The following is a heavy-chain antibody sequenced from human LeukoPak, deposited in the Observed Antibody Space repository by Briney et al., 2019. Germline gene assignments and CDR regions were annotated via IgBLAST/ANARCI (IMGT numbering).Heavy chain of an antibody. J-gene: IGHJ4*02. D-gene: IGHD5-18*01. V-gene: IGHV3-9*01. Sequence: GRSLRLSCAASGFTFDDYAMHWVRQAPGKGLEWVSGISWNSGSIGYADSVKGRFTISRDNAKNSLYLQMNSLRAEDTAVYYCARILVSSGGYSYGYDFWGQGALVTVSS. CDR3: ARILVSSGGYSYGYDF. CDR1: GFTFDDYA. CDR2: ISWNSGSI.